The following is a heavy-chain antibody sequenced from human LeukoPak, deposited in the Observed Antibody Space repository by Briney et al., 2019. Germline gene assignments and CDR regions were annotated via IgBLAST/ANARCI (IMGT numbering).Heavy chain of an antibody. D-gene: IGHD3-22*01. J-gene: IGHJ4*02. CDR1: GGSISNNY. Sequence: SETLSLTCTVSGGSISNNYWSWIRQPPGKGLEWIGYINYSGSTNYNPSLKSRVTISVDTSKNQFSLKLSSVTAADTAVYYCARGDYYDSSGYGPNWGQGTLVTVSS. CDR3: ARGDYYDSSGYGPN. CDR2: INYSGST. V-gene: IGHV4-59*12.